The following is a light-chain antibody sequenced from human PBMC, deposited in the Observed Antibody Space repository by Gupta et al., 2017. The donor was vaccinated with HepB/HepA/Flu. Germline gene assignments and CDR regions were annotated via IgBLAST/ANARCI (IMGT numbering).Light chain of an antibody. CDR3: RQENSYPRT. Sequence: DIQMTQSPSSLSASIGDRVTITCRASQGIGNDLGWCQQRPGEAPKRLIRAASMLRSGVPPRFSGGGFGTEFTLTISSRQPEDFATYYCRQENSYPRTFGQGTKVEIK. J-gene: IGKJ1*01. V-gene: IGKV1-17*01. CDR1: QGIGND. CDR2: AAS.